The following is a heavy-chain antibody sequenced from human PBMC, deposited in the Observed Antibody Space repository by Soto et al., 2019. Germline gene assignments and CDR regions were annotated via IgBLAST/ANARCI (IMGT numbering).Heavy chain of an antibody. CDR3: AREETAAGTGYCYGMDV. CDR2: IIPIFGTA. CDR1: GGTFSSYA. Sequence: ASVKVSCKASGGTFSSYAISWVRQAPGQGLEWMGGIIPIFGTANYAQKFQGRVTITADESTSTAYMELSSLRSEDTAVYYCAREETAAGTGYCYGMDVWGQGTTVTVSS. V-gene: IGHV1-69*13. J-gene: IGHJ6*02. D-gene: IGHD6-13*01.